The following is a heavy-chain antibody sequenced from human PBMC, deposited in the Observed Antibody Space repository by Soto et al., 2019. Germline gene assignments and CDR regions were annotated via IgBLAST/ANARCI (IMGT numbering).Heavy chain of an antibody. CDR3: AHRRIGVSQWNYGDFDY. J-gene: IGHJ4*02. V-gene: IGHV2-5*02. CDR1: GFSLTTSGVG. Sequence: QITLKESGPTLVKPTQTLTLTCTFSGFSLTTSGVGVGWIRQAPGEALEWLVIIYWDDDKRYSPSLRSRLTITNDTSRNQVVLTVTNVDPVDTATYFCAHRRIGVSQWNYGDFDYWGQGTPVTVSS. CDR2: IYWDDDK. D-gene: IGHD1-7*01.